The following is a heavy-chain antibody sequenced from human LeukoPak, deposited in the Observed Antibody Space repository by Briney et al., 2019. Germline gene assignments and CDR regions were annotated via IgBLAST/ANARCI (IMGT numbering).Heavy chain of an antibody. CDR3: AKDPRWGSSGYQPYYFDY. V-gene: IGHV3-30*18. Sequence: PGRSLRLSCAASRFTFSSYGMHWVRQAPGKGLEWVAVISYDGSNKYYADSVKGRFTISRDNSKNTLYLQMNSLRAEDTAVYYCAKDPRWGSSGYQPYYFDYWGQGTLVTVSS. D-gene: IGHD5-12*01. J-gene: IGHJ4*02. CDR2: ISYDGSNK. CDR1: RFTFSSYG.